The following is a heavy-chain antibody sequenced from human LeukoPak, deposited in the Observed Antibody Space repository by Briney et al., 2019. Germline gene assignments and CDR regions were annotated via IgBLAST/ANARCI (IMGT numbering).Heavy chain of an antibody. CDR3: AKWGDYDVMTGYYDPDY. CDR1: GFTFSNYA. Sequence: PGGSLRLSCAASGFTFSNYAMSWVRQAPGKGLEWVCAIAGHVDTTYYADSVKGRFTISRDNSKNTVYLQMRSLRADDTAIYYCAKWGDYDVMTGYYDPDYWGQGTLVTVSS. D-gene: IGHD3-9*01. J-gene: IGHJ4*02. CDR2: IAGHVDTT. V-gene: IGHV3-23*01.